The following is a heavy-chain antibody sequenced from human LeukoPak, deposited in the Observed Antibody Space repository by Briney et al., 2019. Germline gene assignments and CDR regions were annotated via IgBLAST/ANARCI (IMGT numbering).Heavy chain of an antibody. D-gene: IGHD6-13*01. CDR2: FDPEDGET. V-gene: IGHV1-24*01. J-gene: IGHJ4*02. CDR3: ATDVMAYSRFDY. Sequence: SVKVSCKVSGYTLTELSMHWVRQAPGKGLEWMGGFDPEDGETIYAQKFQGRVTMTEDTSTDTAYMELSSLRSEDTAVYYCATDVMAYSRFDYWGQGTLVTVSS. CDR1: GYTLTELS.